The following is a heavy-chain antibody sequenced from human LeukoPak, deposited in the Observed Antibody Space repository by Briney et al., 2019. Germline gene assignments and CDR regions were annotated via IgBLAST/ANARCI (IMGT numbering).Heavy chain of an antibody. J-gene: IGHJ4*02. CDR3: AREPSDTAFDY. CDR1: GFTFDDYA. CDR2: ISWNSGSI. V-gene: IGHV3-9*01. Sequence: GGSLRLSCAASGFTFDDYAMHWVRQAPGKGLEWVSGISWNSGSIGYADSAKGRFTISRDNAKNSLYLQMNSLRAEDTALYYCAREPSDTAFDYWGQGTLVTVSS. D-gene: IGHD5-18*01.